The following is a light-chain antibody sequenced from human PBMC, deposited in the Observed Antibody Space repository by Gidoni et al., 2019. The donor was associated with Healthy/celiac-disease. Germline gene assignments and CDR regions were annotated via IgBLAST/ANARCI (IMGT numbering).Light chain of an antibody. V-gene: IGKV4-1*01. CDR3: QQYYSTPTWT. CDR2: WAS. J-gene: IGKJ1*01. Sequence: DIVMTQSPDSLAVSLGERATINCKPSQSVLYSSNNKKYLAWYQQKPGQPPTLLIYWASTRESGVPDRFSGSGSGTDFTLTISSLQTEDVAVYYCQQYYSTPTWTFGQGTKVEIK. CDR1: QSVLYSSNNKKY.